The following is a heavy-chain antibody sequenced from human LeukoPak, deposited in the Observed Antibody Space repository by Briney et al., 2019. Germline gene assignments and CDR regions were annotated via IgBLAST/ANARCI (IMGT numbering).Heavy chain of an antibody. D-gene: IGHD6-13*01. Sequence: PSETLSLTCTVSGGSISSSSYYWGWIRQPPGKGLEWIGSIYYSGSTYYNPSLKSRVTISVDTSKNQFSLKLSSVTAADTAVYYCARGAAAGPSRSDPWGQGTLVTVSS. V-gene: IGHV4-39*01. J-gene: IGHJ5*02. CDR3: ARGAAAGPSRSDP. CDR2: IYYSGST. CDR1: GGSISSSSYY.